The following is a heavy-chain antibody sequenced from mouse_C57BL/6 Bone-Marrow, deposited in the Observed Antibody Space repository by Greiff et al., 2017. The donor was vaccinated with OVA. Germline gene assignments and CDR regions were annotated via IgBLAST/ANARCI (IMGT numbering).Heavy chain of an antibody. Sequence: QVQLQQPGAELVKPGASVKLSCKASGYTFTSYWMQWVKQRPGQGLEWIGEIDPSDSYTNYNQKFKGKATLTVDTYSSTAYMQLSSLTSEDSAVYYGARRITWLRRRGYAMDYWGQGTSVTVSS. CDR2: IDPSDSYT. D-gene: IGHD2-2*01. V-gene: IGHV1-50*01. CDR3: ARRITWLRRRGYAMDY. J-gene: IGHJ4*01. CDR1: GYTFTSYW.